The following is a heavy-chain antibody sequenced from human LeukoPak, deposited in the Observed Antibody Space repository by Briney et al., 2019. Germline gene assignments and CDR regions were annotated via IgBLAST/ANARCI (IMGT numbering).Heavy chain of an antibody. J-gene: IGHJ4*02. Sequence: ASVKVSCKASGYTFTSYYMHWVRQAPGQGLEWMGIINPSGGSTSYAQKFQGRVTMTRDTSTSTVYMELSSLRSEDTAVYYCVTDPMTGYYITYFEYWGRGILVTVSS. CDR1: GYTFTSYY. CDR2: INPSGGST. D-gene: IGHD3-9*01. CDR3: VTDPMTGYYITYFEY. V-gene: IGHV1-46*01.